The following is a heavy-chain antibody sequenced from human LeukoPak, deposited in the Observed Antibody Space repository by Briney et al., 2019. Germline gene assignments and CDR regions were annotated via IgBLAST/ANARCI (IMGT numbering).Heavy chain of an antibody. CDR2: IIPIFGTA. Sequence: EASVKVSCKASGGTFSSYAISWVRQAPGQGLEWMGGIIPIFGTANYAQKFQGRVTITADKSTSTAYMELSSLRSEDTAVYYCARRGSAAGTVSYYYGMDVWGKGTTVTVSS. CDR3: ARRGSAAGTVSYYYGMDV. J-gene: IGHJ6*04. CDR1: GGTFSSYA. D-gene: IGHD6-19*01. V-gene: IGHV1-69*06.